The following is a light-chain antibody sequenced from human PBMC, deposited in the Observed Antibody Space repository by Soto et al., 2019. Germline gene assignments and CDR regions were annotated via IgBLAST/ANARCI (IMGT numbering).Light chain of an antibody. J-gene: IGKJ5*01. CDR1: QSVSSY. CDR3: QQYNDASPIT. CDR2: DAS. Sequence: EIVLTQSPATLSLSPGERATLSCMASQSVSSYLAWYQQKPGQAPRLLIYDASNRATGIPARFSGSGSGTEFTLTINSLQSEDFALYYCQQYNDASPITFGQGTRLEIK. V-gene: IGKV3-11*01.